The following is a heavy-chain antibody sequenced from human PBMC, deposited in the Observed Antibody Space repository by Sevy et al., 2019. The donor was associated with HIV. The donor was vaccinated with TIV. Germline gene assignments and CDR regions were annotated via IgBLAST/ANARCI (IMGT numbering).Heavy chain of an antibody. CDR2: IRSKAYGGTT. CDR3: TRVAGYYDILTGYYPKGYYFDY. Sequence: GGSLRLSCTASGFTFGDYAMSWVRQAPGKGLEWVGFIRSKAYGGTTEYAASVKGRFTISRDDFKSIAYLQMNSLKTEDTAVYYCTRVAGYYDILTGYYPKGYYFDYWGQGTLVTVSS. J-gene: IGHJ4*02. D-gene: IGHD3-9*01. CDR1: GFTFGDYA. V-gene: IGHV3-49*04.